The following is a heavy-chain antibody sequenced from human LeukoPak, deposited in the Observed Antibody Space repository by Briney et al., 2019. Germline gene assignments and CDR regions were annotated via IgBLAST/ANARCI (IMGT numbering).Heavy chain of an antibody. J-gene: IGHJ4*02. Sequence: GGSLRLSCAASGFTFSSYSMNWVRQAPGKGLEWVSYISSSSSTIYYADSVKGRFTISRDNAKNSLYLQMNSLRVEDTAVFYCAKVAKYYYGSETYYFFEHWGQGTPVTASS. CDR1: GFTFSSYS. CDR2: ISSSSSTI. CDR3: AKVAKYYYGSETYYFFEH. D-gene: IGHD3-10*01. V-gene: IGHV3-48*01.